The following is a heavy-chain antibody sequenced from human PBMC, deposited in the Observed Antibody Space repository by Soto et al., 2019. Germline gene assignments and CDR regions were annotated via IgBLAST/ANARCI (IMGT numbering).Heavy chain of an antibody. CDR2: IYYSGST. V-gene: IGHV4-59*08. CDR1: GGSISSYY. J-gene: IGHJ6*03. CDR3: ARLAYYDFWSGYYSYYYYMDV. Sequence: ETLSLTCTVSGGSISSYYWSWIRQPPGKGLEWIGYIYYSGSTNYNPSLKSRVTISVDTSKNQFSLKLSSVTAADTAVYYCARLAYYDFWSGYYSYYYYMDVWGKGTTVTVS. D-gene: IGHD3-3*01.